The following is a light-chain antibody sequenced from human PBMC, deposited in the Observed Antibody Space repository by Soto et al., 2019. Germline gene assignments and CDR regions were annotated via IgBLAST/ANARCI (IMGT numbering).Light chain of an antibody. CDR1: QSVSSY. J-gene: IGKJ1*01. CDR3: QPYRHVWA. V-gene: IGKV3-11*01. Sequence: ETVLTQPPGTLSLSPGERSTLSCRASQSVSSYLAWYQQNPGQAPRLSIHDAYNRGTGITARFSGSGSGTELTLSIRSLQPDDFETYSCQPYRHVWAFGQGTTV. CDR2: DAY.